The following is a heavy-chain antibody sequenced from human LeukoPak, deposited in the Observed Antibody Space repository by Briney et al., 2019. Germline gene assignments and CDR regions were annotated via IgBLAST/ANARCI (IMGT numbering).Heavy chain of an antibody. CDR3: AKDPDSIVVVTIFDY. D-gene: IGHD3-22*01. Sequence: PGGSLRLSCAASGFTFSSYAMSWVRQAPGKGLEWVSAISGSGGSTYYADSVKGRFTISRDNSKNTLYLQMNSLRAEDTAVYYCAKDPDSIVVVTIFDYWGQGTLVTVSS. CDR1: GFTFSSYA. J-gene: IGHJ4*02. V-gene: IGHV3-23*01. CDR2: ISGSGGST.